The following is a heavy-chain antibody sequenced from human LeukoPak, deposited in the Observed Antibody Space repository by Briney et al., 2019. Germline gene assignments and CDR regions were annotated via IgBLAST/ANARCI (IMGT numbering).Heavy chain of an antibody. V-gene: IGHV1-2*02. J-gene: IGHJ4*02. D-gene: IGHD3-16*02. CDR1: GYTFTCYY. CDR2: INPNSGGT. CDR3: ARVNHDYVWGSYRPFDY. Sequence: GASVKVSCKASGYTFTCYYMHWVRQAPGQGLEGMGWINPNSGGTNYAQKFQGRVTMTRDTSISTAYMELSRLRSDDTAVYYCARVNHDYVWGSYRPFDYWGQGTLVTVSS.